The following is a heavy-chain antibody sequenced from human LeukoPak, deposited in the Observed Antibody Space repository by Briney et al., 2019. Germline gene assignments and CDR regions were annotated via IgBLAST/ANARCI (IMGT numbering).Heavy chain of an antibody. CDR3: ARGPYDILTGPIGMDV. CDR2: INHSGST. J-gene: IGHJ6*04. Sequence: SETLSLTCAVYGGSFSGYYWSWIRQPPGKGLEWIGEINHSGSTNYNPSLKSRVTISVDTSKNQFSLKLSSVTAADTAVHYCARGPYDILTGPIGMDVWGKGTTVTVSS. V-gene: IGHV4-34*01. CDR1: GGSFSGYY. D-gene: IGHD3-9*01.